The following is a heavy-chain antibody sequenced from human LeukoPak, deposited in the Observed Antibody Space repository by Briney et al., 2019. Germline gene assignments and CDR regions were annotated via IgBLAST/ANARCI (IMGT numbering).Heavy chain of an antibody. CDR2: IIPILGTT. D-gene: IGHD5-24*01. Sequence: SVKVSCKASGGTFNTFAFSWVRQAPGQGLEWIGRIIPILGTTNYAQRFQDRVIITADKSTSTAYMELISLTSEDTAMYYCARVISSREGYTFWGQGTLVTVSP. CDR1: GGTFNTFA. V-gene: IGHV1-69*04. CDR3: ARVISSREGYTF. J-gene: IGHJ4*02.